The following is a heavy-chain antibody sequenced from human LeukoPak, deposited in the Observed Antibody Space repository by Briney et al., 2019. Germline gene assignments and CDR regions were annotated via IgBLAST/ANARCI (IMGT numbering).Heavy chain of an antibody. CDR3: ARGPVYYDFWRIDY. J-gene: IGHJ4*02. D-gene: IGHD3-3*01. V-gene: IGHV4-34*01. CDR2: INHSGST. CDR1: GGSFSGYY. Sequence: SETLSLTCAVYGGSFSGYYWSWIRQPPGKGLEWIGEINHSGSTNYNPSLKSRVTISVDTSKYQFSLKLSSVTAADTAVYYCARGPVYYDFWRIDYWGQGTLVTVSS.